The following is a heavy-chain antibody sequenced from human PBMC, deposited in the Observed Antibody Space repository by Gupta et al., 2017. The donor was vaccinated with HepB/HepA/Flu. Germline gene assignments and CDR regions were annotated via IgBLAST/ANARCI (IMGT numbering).Heavy chain of an antibody. J-gene: IGHJ4*02. V-gene: IGHV4-61*08. CDR3: ARAPPRTGRTGFHHDY. D-gene: IGHD1/OR15-1a*01. CDR1: GGSVSSGGYY. CDR2: ISYSGST. Sequence: QVQLQESGPALVKPSETLSLTCTVSGGSVSSGGYYWSWIRQPPGKGLEWIGYISYSGSTNYNPSLKSRGTISVDTSKNQVSLKLTSVTAADTAVYYCARAPPRTGRTGFHHDYWGQGTLVTVSS.